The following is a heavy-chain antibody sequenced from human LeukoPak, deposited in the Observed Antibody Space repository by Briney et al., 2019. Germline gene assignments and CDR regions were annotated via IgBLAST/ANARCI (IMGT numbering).Heavy chain of an antibody. CDR2: MKYDGSEK. CDR3: ARDIEAAGLFLDY. V-gene: IGHV3-7*01. J-gene: IGHJ4*02. Sequence: GGSLRLSCAASGITFRNYAMSWVRQAPGKGLEWVANMKYDGSEKYYVDSVKGRFTISRDNAKNSLYLQMNSLRAEDTAVYYCARDIEAAGLFLDYWGQGTLVTVSS. CDR1: GITFRNYA. D-gene: IGHD6-13*01.